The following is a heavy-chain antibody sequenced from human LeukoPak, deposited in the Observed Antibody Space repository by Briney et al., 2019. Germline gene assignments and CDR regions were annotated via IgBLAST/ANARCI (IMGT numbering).Heavy chain of an antibody. J-gene: IGHJ5*02. CDR1: GGSISSGDYY. D-gene: IGHD2-2*01. V-gene: IGHV4-30-4*08. CDR3: PRGFCCSSPGWFDP. Sequence: SETLSLTCTVSGGSISSGDYYWSWIRQPPGKGLEWIGYIYYSGSTYYNPSLKSRVTISVDTSKNQFSLKLSSVTAADTAVYYCPRGFCCSSPGWFDPWGQGTLVTVSS. CDR2: IYYSGST.